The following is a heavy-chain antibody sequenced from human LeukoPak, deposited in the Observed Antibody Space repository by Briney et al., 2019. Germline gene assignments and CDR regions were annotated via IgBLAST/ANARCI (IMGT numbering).Heavy chain of an antibody. CDR2: ISYDGSNK. D-gene: IGHD6-19*01. CDR1: GFTFSSYA. Sequence: PGGSLRLSCAASGFTFSSYAMYWVRQAPGKGLEWVAVISYDGSNKYYADSVKGRFTISRDNSKNTLYLQMNSLRAEDTAVYYCARDRSSGWYVFLAPDYWGQGTLVTVSS. V-gene: IGHV3-30-3*01. CDR3: ARDRSSGWYVFLAPDY. J-gene: IGHJ4*02.